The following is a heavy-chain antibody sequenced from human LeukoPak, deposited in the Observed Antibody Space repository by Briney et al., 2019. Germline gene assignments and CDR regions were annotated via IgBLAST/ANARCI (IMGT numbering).Heavy chain of an antibody. J-gene: IGHJ3*02. Sequence: EGSLRLSCAASGFTFSSYTMNWVRQAPGKGLEWLSYIGTSYSSMSHADSVKGRFTISRDNAKNSLYLQMNSLRAEDTAVYYCARDYGYAFDIWGQGTMVTVSS. CDR1: GFTFSSYT. D-gene: IGHD3-10*01. CDR2: IGTSYSSM. V-gene: IGHV3-48*01. CDR3: ARDYGYAFDI.